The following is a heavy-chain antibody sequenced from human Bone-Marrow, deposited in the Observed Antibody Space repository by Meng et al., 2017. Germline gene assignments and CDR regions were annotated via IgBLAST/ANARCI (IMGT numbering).Heavy chain of an antibody. CDR1: GGSISSGSYY. CDR3: ARTPHYYDSSGSDY. CDR2: IYTSGST. D-gene: IGHD3-22*01. V-gene: IGHV4-61*02. J-gene: IGHJ4*02. Sequence: SCTVSGGSISSGSYYWSWIRQPAGKGLEWIGRIYTSGSTNYNPSLKSRVTISVDTSKNQFSLKLSSVTAADTAVYYCARTPHYYDSSGSDYWGQGTLVTVSS.